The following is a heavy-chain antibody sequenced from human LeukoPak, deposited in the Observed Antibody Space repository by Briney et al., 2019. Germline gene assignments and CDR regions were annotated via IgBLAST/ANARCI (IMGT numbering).Heavy chain of an antibody. V-gene: IGHV3-30*02. CDR2: IRYNGSIK. Sequence: GGSLRLSCAASGFTFSSYAMHWVRQAPGKGLEWVAFIRYNGSIKHYADSVKGRFTISRDNSKNTLYLQMNSLSPEDRTVYYCAKDRGSRNETLTGRPRASMDLDYWGQGSLVTVSS. CDR1: GFTFSSYA. J-gene: IGHJ4*02. D-gene: IGHD3-9*01. CDR3: AKDRGSRNETLTGRPRASMDLDY.